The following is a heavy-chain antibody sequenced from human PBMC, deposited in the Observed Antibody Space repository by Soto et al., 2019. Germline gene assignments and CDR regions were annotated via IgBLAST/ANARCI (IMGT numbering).Heavy chain of an antibody. CDR3: ARAHHCSAGSCSSFSWFAS. CDR2: IYHSGST. D-gene: IGHD2-15*01. Sequence: SETLSLTCTISGASISNYYWNWIRQPPGKGLEWIGYIYHSGSTNYNPSLKSRVTISVDTSKNQFSLNLSSVTAADTAVYYCARAHHCSAGSCSSFSWFASSGQGTPVPVSS. J-gene: IGHJ5*01. V-gene: IGHV4-59*01. CDR1: GASISNYY.